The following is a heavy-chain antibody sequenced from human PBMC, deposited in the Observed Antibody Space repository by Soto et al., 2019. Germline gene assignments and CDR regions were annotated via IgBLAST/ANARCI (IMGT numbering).Heavy chain of an antibody. CDR1: GFTFSSYG. CDR2: ISYDGSNK. D-gene: IGHD6-13*01. Sequence: QVQLVESGGGVVQPGRSLRLSCAASGFTFSSYGMHWVRQAPGKGLEWVAVISYDGSNKYYADSVKGRFTISRDNSKNTLYLQMNSLRAEDTAVYYCAKGTHWIAAAGNYYGMDVWGQGTTVTVSS. J-gene: IGHJ6*02. CDR3: AKGTHWIAAAGNYYGMDV. V-gene: IGHV3-30*18.